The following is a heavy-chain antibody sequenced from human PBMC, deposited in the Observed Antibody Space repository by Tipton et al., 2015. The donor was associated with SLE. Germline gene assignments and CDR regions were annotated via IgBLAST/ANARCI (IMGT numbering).Heavy chain of an antibody. CDR1: GDSISSPYW. D-gene: IGHD3-16*02. CDR3: ARWGSFYYYMDV. Sequence: TLSLTCAVSGDSISSPYWWSWIRQHPGKGLEWIGYIYYSGSTYYNPSLKSRVTISVDTSKNQFSLKLNSVTAADTAVYYCARWGSFYYYMDVWGKGTTVTVSS. V-gene: IGHV4-31*11. J-gene: IGHJ6*03. CDR2: IYYSGST.